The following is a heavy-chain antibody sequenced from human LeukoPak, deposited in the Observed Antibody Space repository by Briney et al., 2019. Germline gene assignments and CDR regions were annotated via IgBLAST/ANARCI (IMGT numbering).Heavy chain of an antibody. V-gene: IGHV3-48*03. CDR3: GASRQYVGAFDI. Sequence: GGSLRLSCAASGFTSSSYELYWVRQGPGKGLEWISYISSSSSTIKYADSVRGRFTISRDDARESLYLQMNSLRAEDTAIYYCGASRQYVGAFDIWGQGTLVTVSS. D-gene: IGHD3-16*01. J-gene: IGHJ3*02. CDR2: ISSSSSTI. CDR1: GFTSSSYE.